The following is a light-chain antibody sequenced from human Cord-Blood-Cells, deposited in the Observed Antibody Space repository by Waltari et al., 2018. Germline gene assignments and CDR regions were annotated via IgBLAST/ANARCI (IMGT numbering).Light chain of an antibody. J-gene: IGLJ1*01. Sequence: SSDLTQDPAVSVALGQTVRITCQGDSLRSYYASWYQQKPGQAPVLVIYGKNNRPSGIPDRFSGSSPGNTASLTITGAQAEDEADYYCNSRDSSGNYVFGTGTKVTVL. CDR2: GKN. V-gene: IGLV3-19*01. CDR3: NSRDSSGNYV. CDR1: SLRSYY.